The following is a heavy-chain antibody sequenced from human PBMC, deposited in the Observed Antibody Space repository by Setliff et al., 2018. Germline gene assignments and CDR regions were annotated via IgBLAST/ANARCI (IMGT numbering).Heavy chain of an antibody. CDR1: GFTFSSYS. J-gene: IGHJ4*02. D-gene: IGHD6-19*01. V-gene: IGHV3-48*01. CDR2: ISSSSSTI. Sequence: GSLRLSCAASGFTFSSYSMNWVRQAPGKGLEWVSYISSSSSTIYYADSVKGRFTISRDNAKNSLYLQMNSLRAEDTAVYYCATTPGGGWYGEYYFDYWGQGTLVTVSS. CDR3: ATTPGGGWYGEYYFDY.